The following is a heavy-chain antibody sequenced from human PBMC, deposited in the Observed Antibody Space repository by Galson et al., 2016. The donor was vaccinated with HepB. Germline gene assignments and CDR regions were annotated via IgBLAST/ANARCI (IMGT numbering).Heavy chain of an antibody. D-gene: IGHD2/OR15-2a*01. CDR2: DSMDGRRK. V-gene: IGHV3-30*18. J-gene: IGHJ4*02. Sequence: SLRLSCAASGFTFSKYGMHWVRQAPGKGLEWVAADSMDGRRKFYADSVKGRFTISRDNSNNMLFPQMSSLRPDDTAVYYCAKRHEYCPPVGCSVDYWGQGTLVFVSS. CDR3: AKRHEYCPPVGCSVDY. CDR1: GFTFSKYG.